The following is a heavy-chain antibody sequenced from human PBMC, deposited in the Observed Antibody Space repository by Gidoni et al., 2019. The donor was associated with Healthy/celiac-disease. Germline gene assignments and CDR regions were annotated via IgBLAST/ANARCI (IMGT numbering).Heavy chain of an antibody. CDR1: VAPIGIVSYY. CDR2: IYYRGST. J-gene: IGHJ6*03. V-gene: IGHV4-39*01. D-gene: IGHD6-13*01. CDR3: ASISIAAAGSYYYYYYMDV. Sequence: QLQLQESGQGLVKLPEPRALTAPSSVAPIGIVSYYWGWIRQPPGKGLEWIGGIYYRGSTYYHPSLKSRVTISVDTSKNQFSLQLSSVTAADTAVYYCASISIAAAGSYYYYYYMDVWGKGTTVTVSS.